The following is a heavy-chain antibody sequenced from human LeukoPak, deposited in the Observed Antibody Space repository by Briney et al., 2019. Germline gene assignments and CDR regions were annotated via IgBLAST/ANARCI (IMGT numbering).Heavy chain of an antibody. CDR1: GFTFSSYG. Sequence: GGSLRLSCAASGFTFSSYGMHWVRQAPGKGLEWVAVISYDGSNKYYADSVKGRFTISRDNSKNTLYLQMNSLRAEDTAVYYCAKVLSRYDLIPWNYWGQGTLVTVSS. CDR3: AKVLSRYDLIPWNY. CDR2: ISYDGSNK. J-gene: IGHJ4*02. D-gene: IGHD1-1*01. V-gene: IGHV3-30*18.